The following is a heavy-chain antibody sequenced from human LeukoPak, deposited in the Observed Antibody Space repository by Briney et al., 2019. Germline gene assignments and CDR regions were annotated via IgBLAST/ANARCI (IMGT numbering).Heavy chain of an antibody. CDR3: ARDRIDYDYVWESYRYSGYFDY. V-gene: IGHV4-34*01. Sequence: PSETLSLTCAVYGGSFSGYYWSWIRQPPGKGLEWIGEINHSGSTNYNPSLKSRVTISVDTSKNQFSLKLSSVTAADTAVYYCARDRIDYDYVWESYRYSGYFDYWGQGTLVTVSS. D-gene: IGHD3-16*02. J-gene: IGHJ4*02. CDR1: GGSFSGYY. CDR2: INHSGST.